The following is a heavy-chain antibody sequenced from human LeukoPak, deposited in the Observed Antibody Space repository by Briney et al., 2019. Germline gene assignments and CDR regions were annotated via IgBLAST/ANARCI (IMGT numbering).Heavy chain of an antibody. Sequence: SETLSLTCAVYGGSFSGYYWSWIRQPPGKGLEWIGEINHSGSTNYNPSLKSRVTMSVDTSKNQFSLKLSSVTAADTAVYYCAREKKGTTGTTWGFDYWGQGTLVTVSS. J-gene: IGHJ4*02. V-gene: IGHV4-34*01. CDR2: INHSGST. CDR3: AREKKGTTGTTWGFDY. CDR1: GGSFSGYY. D-gene: IGHD1-1*01.